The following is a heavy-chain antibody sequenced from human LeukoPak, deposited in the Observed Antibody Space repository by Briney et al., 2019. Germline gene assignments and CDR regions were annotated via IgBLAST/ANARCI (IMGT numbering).Heavy chain of an antibody. V-gene: IGHV4-34*01. CDR2: INHSGST. J-gene: IGHJ4*02. Sequence: PSETLSLTCAVYGGSFSGYYWSWIRQPPGKGLEWIGEINHSGSTNYNPSLKSRVTISVDTSKNQFSLKLSSVTAADTAVYYCARRTGIYDRRRGYFDYWGQGTLVTVSS. D-gene: IGHD3-22*01. CDR1: GGSFSGYY. CDR3: ARRTGIYDRRRGYFDY.